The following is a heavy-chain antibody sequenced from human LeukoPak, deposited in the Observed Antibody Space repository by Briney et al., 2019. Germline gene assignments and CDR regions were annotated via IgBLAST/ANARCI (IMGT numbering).Heavy chain of an antibody. CDR1: GGSISSHY. D-gene: IGHD3-9*01. J-gene: IGHJ4*02. V-gene: IGHV4-59*11. CDR2: IYYSGST. CDR3: ARGPNNYDILTGYYTGPFVY. Sequence: PSETLSLTCTVSGGSISSHYWSWIRQPPGKGLEWIGYIYYSGSTNCNPSLKSRVTISVDTSKNQFSLKLSSVTAADTAVYYCARGPNNYDILTGYYTGPFVYWGQGTLVTVSS.